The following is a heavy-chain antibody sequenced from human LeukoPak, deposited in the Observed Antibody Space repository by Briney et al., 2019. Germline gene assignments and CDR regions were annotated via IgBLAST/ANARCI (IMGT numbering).Heavy chain of an antibody. CDR2: ISAYNGNT. CDR1: GYTFTSYG. J-gene: IGHJ6*02. CDR3: ARSPKKYYYDSSGYYYGNYYYYGMDV. D-gene: IGHD3-22*01. Sequence: ASVKVSCKASGYTFTSYGISWVRQAPGQGLEWMGWISAYNGNTNYAQKLQGRVTMTTDTSTSTAYMELRSLRSDDTAVYYCARSPKKYYYDSSGYYYGNYYYYGMDVWGQGTTVTVSS. V-gene: IGHV1-18*01.